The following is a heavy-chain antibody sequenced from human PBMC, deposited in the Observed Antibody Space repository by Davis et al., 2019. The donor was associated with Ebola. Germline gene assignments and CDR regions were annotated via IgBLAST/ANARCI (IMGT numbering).Heavy chain of an antibody. Sequence: PGGSLRLSCAASGFTFGSYAMHWVRQAPGKGLEWVAVISYDGSNKYYADSVKGRFTISRDNSKNTLYLQMNSLRAEDTAVYYCARDLGYYDSMLDWGQGTLVTVSS. CDR3: ARDLGYYDSMLD. CDR2: ISYDGSNK. V-gene: IGHV3-30-3*01. D-gene: IGHD3-22*01. CDR1: GFTFGSYA. J-gene: IGHJ4*02.